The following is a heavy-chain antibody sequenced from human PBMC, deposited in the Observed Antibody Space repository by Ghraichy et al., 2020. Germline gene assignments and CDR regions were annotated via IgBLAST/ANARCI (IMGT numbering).Heavy chain of an antibody. J-gene: IGHJ4*02. CDR1: GFTFSNYA. CDR2: SDGSGGST. Sequence: GGYLRLSCAASGFTFSNYAMSWVRQAPGKGLEWVSGSDGSGGSTYYADSVKGRFTISRDKSKNTLYLQMNSLRAEDTAVYYCATRGTYWGQGTPVTVSS. CDR3: ATRGTY. V-gene: IGHV3-23*01.